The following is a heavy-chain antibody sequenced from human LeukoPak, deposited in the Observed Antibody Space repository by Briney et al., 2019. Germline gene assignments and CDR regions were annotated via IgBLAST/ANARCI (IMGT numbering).Heavy chain of an antibody. J-gene: IGHJ4*02. D-gene: IGHD3-10*01. V-gene: IGHV4-39*07. CDR3: ARDPSLVRGVITTFDY. CDR1: GGSISSSSYY. Sequence: PSETLSLTCSVSGGSISSSSYYWGWIRQPPGKGLEWIGSIYYSGSTYYNPSLKSRVSISVDTSKNQFSLKLSSVTAADTAVYYCARDPSLVRGVITTFDYWGQGTLVTVSS. CDR2: IYYSGST.